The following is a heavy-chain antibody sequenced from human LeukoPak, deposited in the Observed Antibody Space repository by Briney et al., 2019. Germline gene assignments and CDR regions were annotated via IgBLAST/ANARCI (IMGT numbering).Heavy chain of an antibody. Sequence: GSSLGVACAACGCLLSNSWMGLGDHAPRKRLYWVGVMKWKTDGGTRAYAAPVKGRFSISRDDSKNTLYLQMNSLKIEDTAVYYCTTGLPVAVSRKHTYYFDYWGQGTLVTVSS. CDR2: MKWKTDGGTR. J-gene: IGHJ4*02. D-gene: IGHD6-19*01. V-gene: IGHV3-15*01. CDR1: GCLLSNSW. CDR3: TTGLPVAVSRKHTYYFDY.